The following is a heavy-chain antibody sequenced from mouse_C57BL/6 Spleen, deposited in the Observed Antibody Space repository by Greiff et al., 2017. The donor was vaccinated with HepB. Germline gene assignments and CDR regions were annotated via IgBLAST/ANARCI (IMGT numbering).Heavy chain of an antibody. J-gene: IGHJ1*03. Sequence: QVQLQQPGAELVKPGASVKLSCKASGYTFTSYWMQWVKQRPGQGLEWIGEIDPSDSYTNYNQKFKGKATLTVDTSSSTAYMQLSSLTSEDSAVYYCARGGGNYGGKRYFDVWGTGTTVTVSS. CDR2: IDPSDSYT. CDR3: ARGGGNYGGKRYFDV. D-gene: IGHD2-1*01. CDR1: GYTFTSYW. V-gene: IGHV1-50*01.